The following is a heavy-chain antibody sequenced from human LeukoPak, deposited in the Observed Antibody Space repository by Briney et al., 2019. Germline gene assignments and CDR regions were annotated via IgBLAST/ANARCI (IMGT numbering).Heavy chain of an antibody. Sequence: SVKVSCKASGGTFSSYAISGVRQAPGQGLEWMGGIIPIFGTANYAQKFQGRVTITADESTSTAYMELSSLRSEDTAVYYCAKTEIQLWPTVYFDYWGQGTLVTVSS. CDR1: GGTFSSYA. V-gene: IGHV1-69*01. CDR2: IIPIFGTA. D-gene: IGHD5-18*01. CDR3: AKTEIQLWPTVYFDY. J-gene: IGHJ4*02.